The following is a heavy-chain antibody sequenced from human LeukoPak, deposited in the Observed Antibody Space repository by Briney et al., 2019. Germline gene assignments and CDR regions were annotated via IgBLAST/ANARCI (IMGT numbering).Heavy chain of an antibody. CDR3: ARAPSFLFDY. V-gene: IGHV3-48*01. D-gene: IGHD2/OR15-2a*01. Sequence: GGSLRLSCAASGFTFSSYNMNWVRQAPGKGLEWVSYISSGSSTIYYADSVKGRFTISRDNARNSLYLQMNSLRAEDTAVYYCARAPSFLFDYWGQGTLVTVSS. CDR2: ISSGSSTI. J-gene: IGHJ4*02. CDR1: GFTFSSYN.